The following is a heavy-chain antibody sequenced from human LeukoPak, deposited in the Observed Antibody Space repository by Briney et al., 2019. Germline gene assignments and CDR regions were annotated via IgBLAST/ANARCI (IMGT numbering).Heavy chain of an antibody. CDR3: ARRPMVRGPLDY. Sequence: SETLSLTCAVYGGSFSGYYWSWIRHPPGKGLEWIGEINHSGSTNYNPSLKSRVTISVDTSKNQFSLKLSSVTAADTAVYYCARRPMVRGPLDYWGQGTLVTVSS. V-gene: IGHV4-34*01. CDR2: INHSGST. D-gene: IGHD3-10*01. J-gene: IGHJ4*02. CDR1: GGSFSGYY.